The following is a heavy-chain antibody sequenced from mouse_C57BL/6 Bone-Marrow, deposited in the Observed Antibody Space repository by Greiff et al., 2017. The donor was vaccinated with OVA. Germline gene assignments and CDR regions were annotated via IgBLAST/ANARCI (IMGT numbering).Heavy chain of an antibody. CDR2: IRLKSDNYAT. D-gene: IGHD1-1*01. Sequence: EVMLVESGGGLVQPGGSMRLSCVASGFTFSNYWMNWVRQSPEKGLEWVAQIRLKSDNYATHYAESVKGRFTISRDDSKSSVYLQMNNLRAEDTGIYYCTGENLLLQAMDYWGQGTSVTVSS. V-gene: IGHV6-3*01. CDR1: GFTFSNYW. J-gene: IGHJ4*01. CDR3: TGENLLLQAMDY.